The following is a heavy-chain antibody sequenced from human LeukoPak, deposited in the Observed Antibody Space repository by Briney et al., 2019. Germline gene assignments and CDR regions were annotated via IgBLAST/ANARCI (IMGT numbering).Heavy chain of an antibody. CDR2: ISYDGSNK. CDR1: GFTFSSYA. CDR3: AKVRFREYLYDY. J-gene: IGHJ4*02. V-gene: IGHV3-30-3*01. Sequence: GGSLRLSCAASGFTFSSYAMHWVRQPPGKGLEWVADISYDGSNKYYADSVKGRFTISRDNSKNTLYLQMNSLRAEDTAVYYCAKVRFREYLYDYWGQGTLVTVSS. D-gene: IGHD2/OR15-2a*01.